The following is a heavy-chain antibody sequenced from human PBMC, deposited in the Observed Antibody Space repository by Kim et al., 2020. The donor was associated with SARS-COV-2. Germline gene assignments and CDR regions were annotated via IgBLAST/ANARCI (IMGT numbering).Heavy chain of an antibody. Sequence: SETLSLTCAVYGGSFSGYYWSWIRQPPGKGLEWIGEINHSGSTNYNPSLKSRVTISVDTSKNQFSLKLSSVTAADTAVYFCARGLGHRLYGTAFDYWGQG. CDR3: ARGLGHRLYGTAFDY. V-gene: IGHV4-34*01. CDR1: GGSFSGYY. J-gene: IGHJ4*02. D-gene: IGHD3-16*02. CDR2: INHSGST.